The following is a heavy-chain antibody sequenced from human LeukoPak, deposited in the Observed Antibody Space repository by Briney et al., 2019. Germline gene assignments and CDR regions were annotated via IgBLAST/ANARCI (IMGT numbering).Heavy chain of an antibody. D-gene: IGHD5-24*01. CDR1: GGSIGSYY. J-gene: IGHJ4*02. Sequence: SETLSLTCTVSGGSIGSYYWSWIRQPPGKGLEWIGYIYNSGSTNYSPSLKSRVSISVDTPKNQFSLRLSSVTTADTAVYYCARPSRDGYRYTFDYWGQGILVTVSS. CDR3: ARPSRDGYRYTFDY. V-gene: IGHV4-59*01. CDR2: IYNSGST.